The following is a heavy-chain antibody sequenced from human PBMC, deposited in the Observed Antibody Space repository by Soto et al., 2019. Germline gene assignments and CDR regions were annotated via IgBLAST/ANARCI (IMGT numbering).Heavy chain of an antibody. J-gene: IGHJ4*02. CDR3: ASRGRFLEWSPPYY. Sequence: SETLSLTCTVSGGSVSSGSYYWSWIRQPPGKGLEWIGYIYYSGSTNYNPSLKSRVTISVDTSKNQFSLKLSSVTAADTAVYYCASRGRFLEWSPPYYWGQRTLLTVSS. D-gene: IGHD3-3*01. CDR1: GGSVSSGSYY. V-gene: IGHV4-61*01. CDR2: IYYSGST.